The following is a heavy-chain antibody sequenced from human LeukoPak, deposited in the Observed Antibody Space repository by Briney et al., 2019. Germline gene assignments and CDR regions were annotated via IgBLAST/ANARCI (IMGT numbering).Heavy chain of an antibody. CDR2: INPSGGST. Sequence: ASVKVSCKASGYTFTSYYMHWVRQTPGQGLEWMGIINPSGGSTSYAQKFQGRVTMTRDTSTSTVYMELSSLRSEDTAVYYCARVVGATLSDYWGQGTLVTVSS. V-gene: IGHV1-46*01. CDR1: GYTFTSYY. D-gene: IGHD1-26*01. CDR3: ARVVGATLSDY. J-gene: IGHJ4*02.